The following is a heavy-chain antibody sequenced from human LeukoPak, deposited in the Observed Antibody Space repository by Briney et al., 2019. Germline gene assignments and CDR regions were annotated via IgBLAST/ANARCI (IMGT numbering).Heavy chain of an antibody. J-gene: IGHJ4*02. V-gene: IGHV3-66*01. CDR2: IYSGGST. CDR1: GFTVSSNY. Sequence: GGSLRLSCAASGFTVSSNYMSWVRQAPGKGLEWVSVIYSGGSTYYADSVKGRFTISRDNSKNTLYLQMNSLRAEDTAVYYCARVVRVNLSAYYFDYSGQGTLVTVFS. D-gene: IGHD3-10*01. CDR3: ARVVRVNLSAYYFDY.